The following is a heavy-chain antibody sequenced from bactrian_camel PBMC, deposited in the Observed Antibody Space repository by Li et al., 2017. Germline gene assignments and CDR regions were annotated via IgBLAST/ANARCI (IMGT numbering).Heavy chain of an antibody. D-gene: IGHD1*01. CDR2: IDRDGTT. Sequence: HVQLVESGGGSVQAGGSLRLSCTASEYIYSTNCMGWYRQVPGGEREGVAGIDRDGTTSYADTAKGRFTISQDNAKATLYLQIDSLIPDDTAMYFCAAASQWQCKIPTRDGTFLPNVWGQGTQVTVS. V-gene: IGHV3S53*01. CDR1: EYIYSTNC. J-gene: IGHJ4*01. CDR3: AAASQWQCKIPTRDGTFLPNV.